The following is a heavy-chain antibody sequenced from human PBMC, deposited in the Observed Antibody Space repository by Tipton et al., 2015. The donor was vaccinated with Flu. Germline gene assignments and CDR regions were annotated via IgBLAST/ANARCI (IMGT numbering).Heavy chain of an antibody. Sequence: QVQLVQSGAEVKKPGASVKVSCKASGCTFTGYYTHWVRQAPGQGLEWMGWINPNSGGTNYAQKFQGRVTMTRDTSISTAYMELSRLRSDDTAVYYCAIDVVAVAGTGGHYWGQGTLVTVSS. J-gene: IGHJ4*02. D-gene: IGHD6-19*01. CDR2: INPNSGGT. CDR1: GCTFTGYY. CDR3: AIDVVAVAGTGGHY. V-gene: IGHV1-2*02.